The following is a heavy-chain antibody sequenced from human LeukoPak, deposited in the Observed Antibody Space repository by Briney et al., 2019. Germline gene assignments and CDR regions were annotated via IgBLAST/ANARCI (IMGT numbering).Heavy chain of an antibody. D-gene: IGHD5-18*01. V-gene: IGHV4-4*02. Sequence: PSETLSLTCAVSGGSISSTNWWSWVRQPPGKGLEWIGEIYHSGNTSYNPSLKSRVTISVDKSKNQFSLKLTSVTAADTAVYYCASRGSTATALVKMFPFDYWGQGTLVTVSS. J-gene: IGHJ4*02. CDR2: IYHSGNT. CDR3: ASRGSTATALVKMFPFDY. CDR1: GGSISSTNW.